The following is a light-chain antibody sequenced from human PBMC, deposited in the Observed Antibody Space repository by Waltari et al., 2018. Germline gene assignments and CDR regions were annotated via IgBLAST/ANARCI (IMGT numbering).Light chain of an antibody. CDR3: MILYNNAVV. V-gene: IGLV5-45*01. J-gene: IGLJ3*02. Sequence: QAVLTQPASLSASPGSCASLNCTLLRDSNVAPYHIYWFQPRPGSPPQFLLKYKPDSTLQLGLGVPSRFFGSRDTSANALILLISGLQSEDEADYYCMILYNNAVVFGGGTELTVL. CDR2: YKPDSTL. CDR1: RDSNVAPYH.